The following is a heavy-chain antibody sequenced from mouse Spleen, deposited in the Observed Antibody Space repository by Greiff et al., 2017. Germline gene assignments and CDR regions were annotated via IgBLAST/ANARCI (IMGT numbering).Heavy chain of an antibody. J-gene: IGHJ3*01. D-gene: IGHD1-1*01. CDR2: ISYSGST. Sequence: EVKLVESGPGLVKPSQSLSLTCTVSGYSITSDYAWNWIRQFPGNKLEWMGYISYSGSTSYNPSLKSRISITRDTSKNQFFLQLNSVTTEDTATYYCARDLDYYGSRFAYWGQGTLVTVSA. V-gene: IGHV3-2*02. CDR1: GYSITSDYA. CDR3: ARDLDYYGSRFAY.